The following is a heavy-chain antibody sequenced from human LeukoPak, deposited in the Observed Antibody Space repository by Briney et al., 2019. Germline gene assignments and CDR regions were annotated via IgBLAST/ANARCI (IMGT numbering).Heavy chain of an antibody. CDR3: AKDWDISSSFFDY. D-gene: IGHD6-13*01. CDR2: ISGSGGST. V-gene: IGHV3-23*01. J-gene: IGHJ4*02. Sequence: GGSLRLSCAASGFTFSSYAMSWVRQAPGKGLEWVSAISGSGGSTYYADSVKGRFTISRDNAKNSLYLQMNSLRAEDTAVYYCAKDWDISSSFFDYWGQGTLVTVSS. CDR1: GFTFSSYA.